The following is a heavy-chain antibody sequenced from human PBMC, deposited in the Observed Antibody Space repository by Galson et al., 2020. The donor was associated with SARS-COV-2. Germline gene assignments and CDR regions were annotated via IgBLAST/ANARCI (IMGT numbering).Heavy chain of an antibody. CDR2: INAGNGNT. V-gene: IGHV1-3*01. CDR3: GYCSSTSCYDYFDY. J-gene: IGHJ4*02. Sequence: ASVKVSCKASGYTFTSYAMHWVRQAPGQRLEWMGWINAGNGNTKYSQKFQGRVTITSDTSASTAYMELSSLRSEDTAVYYCGYCSSTSCYDYFDYWGQGTLVTVSS. CDR1: GYTFTSYA. D-gene: IGHD2-2*01.